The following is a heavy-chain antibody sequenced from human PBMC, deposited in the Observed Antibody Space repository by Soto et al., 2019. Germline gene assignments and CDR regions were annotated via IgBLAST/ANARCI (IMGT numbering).Heavy chain of an antibody. CDR3: ARDGTMVRGVLPLYYYMDV. D-gene: IGHD3-10*01. Sequence: GGSLRLSCAASGFTFSSYGMHWVRQAPGKGLEWVAVIWYDGSNKYYADSVKGRFTISRDNSKNTLYLQMNSLRAEDTAVYYCARDGTMVRGVLPLYYYMDVWGKGTTVTVSS. V-gene: IGHV3-33*01. CDR1: GFTFSSYG. J-gene: IGHJ6*03. CDR2: IWYDGSNK.